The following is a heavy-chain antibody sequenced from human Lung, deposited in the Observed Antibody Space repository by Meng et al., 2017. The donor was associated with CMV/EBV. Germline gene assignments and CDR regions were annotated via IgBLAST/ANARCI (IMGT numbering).Heavy chain of an antibody. CDR3: AGDWQGGAEPYGMDV. J-gene: IGHJ6*02. CDR1: GGSITSYY. V-gene: IGHV4-59*01. D-gene: IGHD1-14*01. Sequence: SXTXSLXCTVSGGSITSYYWSWIRQPPGKGLEWIAYMYYSRDASYNPSLRSRVIVSVDTSKSQFSLQLSSVTAADTAVYYCAGDWQGGAEPYGMDVWGQGTTVTVSS. CDR2: MYYSRDA.